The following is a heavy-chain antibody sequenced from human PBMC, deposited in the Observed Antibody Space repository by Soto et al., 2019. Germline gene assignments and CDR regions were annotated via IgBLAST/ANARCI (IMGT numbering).Heavy chain of an antibody. CDR3: ARGAMVVVVITLDY. CDR2: ISYDGSNK. CDR1: GFTFSSYA. Sequence: GGSLRLSCAASGFTFSSYAMHWVRQAPGKGLEWVAVISYDGSNKYYADSVKGRFTISRDNSKNTLYLQMNSLRAEDAAVYYCARGAMVVVVITLDYWGQGTLVTVSS. J-gene: IGHJ4*02. V-gene: IGHV3-30*04. D-gene: IGHD3-22*01.